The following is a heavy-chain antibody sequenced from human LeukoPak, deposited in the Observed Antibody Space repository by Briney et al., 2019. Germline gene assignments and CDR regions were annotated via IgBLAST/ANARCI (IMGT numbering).Heavy chain of an antibody. Sequence: GGSLRLSCATSGFTFSSYSMNWVRQAPGKGLEWVSSISSSSSYIYYADSVKGRFTISRDNAKNSLYLQMNSLRAEDTAVYYCARGVEVAVPFDYWGQGTLVTVSS. CDR2: ISSSSSYI. CDR3: ARGVEVAVPFDY. V-gene: IGHV3-21*01. CDR1: GFTFSSYS. D-gene: IGHD6-19*01. J-gene: IGHJ4*02.